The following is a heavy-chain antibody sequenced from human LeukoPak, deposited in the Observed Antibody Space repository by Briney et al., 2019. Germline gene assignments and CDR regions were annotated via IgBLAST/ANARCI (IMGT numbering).Heavy chain of an antibody. CDR2: IYAGDSDT. D-gene: IGHD2-15*01. Sequence: GESLKISCKGSGFRFSNYWIGWVRQMPGEGLEWMGIIYAGDSDTRYSPSFQGQVTISADKSISTAYLQWSSLKASDTAMYYCARHYGGGYCSGGSCYSSFDYWGQGTLVTVSS. CDR1: GFRFSNYW. V-gene: IGHV5-51*01. CDR3: ARHYGGGYCSGGSCYSSFDY. J-gene: IGHJ4*02.